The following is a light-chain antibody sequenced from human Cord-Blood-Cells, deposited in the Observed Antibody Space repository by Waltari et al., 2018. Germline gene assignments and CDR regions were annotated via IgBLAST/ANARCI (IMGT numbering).Light chain of an antibody. V-gene: IGKV1-39*01. CDR1: QSISSY. CDR2: AES. CDR3: QQSYSTPYT. Sequence: DIQMTQSPSSLSASVGDRVTITCRASQSISSYLNWYQQKPGKAHKFLIYAESSLQSGVPSRCSGSGSGTDFTLTISSLQPENFATYYCQQSYSTPYTCGHGTKLEIK. J-gene: IGKJ2*01.